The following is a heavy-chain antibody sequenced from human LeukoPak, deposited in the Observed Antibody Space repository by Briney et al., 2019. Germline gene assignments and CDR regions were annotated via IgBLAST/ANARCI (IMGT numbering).Heavy chain of an antibody. CDR2: IISQTSGGTT. CDR1: GLTFGDAW. Sequence: GGSLRLSCAASGLTFGDAWMTWVRQAPGKGLEWVARIISQTSGGTTDYAAPVRGRFTISRDDSKITLYLQMNSLKTEDTAQYYCATYRSSHGSTGYSYFDFWGQGTLVTVSS. J-gene: IGHJ4*02. CDR3: ATYRSSHGSTGYSYFDF. V-gene: IGHV3-15*01. D-gene: IGHD3-22*01.